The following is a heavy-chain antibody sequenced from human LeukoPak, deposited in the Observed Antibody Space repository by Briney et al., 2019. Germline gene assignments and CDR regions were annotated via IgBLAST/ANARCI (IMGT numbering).Heavy chain of an antibody. CDR1: GYTFTSCY. CDR3: ARGPFPGGSGSSVLVY. CDR2: INPSGGST. Sequence: ASVKVSCKASGYTFTSCYMHWVRQAPGQGLEWMGIINPSGGSTSHAQKFQGRVTMTRDTSTSTVYMELSSLRSEDTAVYYCARGPFPGGSGSSVLVYWGQGTLVTVSS. J-gene: IGHJ4*02. D-gene: IGHD1-26*01. V-gene: IGHV1-46*01.